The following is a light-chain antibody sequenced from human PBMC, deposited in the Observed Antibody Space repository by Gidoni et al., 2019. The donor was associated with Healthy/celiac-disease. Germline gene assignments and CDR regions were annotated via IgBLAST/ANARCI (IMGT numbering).Light chain of an antibody. CDR3: QQWET. J-gene: IGKJ1*01. CDR1: QSVSSSY. Sequence: DIVLTQSPGTLSLSPGERATLSCRASQSVSSSYFAWYQQKPGQAPRLLIYGASSRATGIPDRFSGGRSGTDFTLTISRLEPEAFAVYYCQQWETFGQGTKVGIK. CDR2: GAS. V-gene: IGKV3-20*01.